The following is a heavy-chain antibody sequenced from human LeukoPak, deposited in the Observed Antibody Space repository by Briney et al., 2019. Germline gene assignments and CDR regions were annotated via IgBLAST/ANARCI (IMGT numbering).Heavy chain of an antibody. CDR1: GYIFTDYY. CDR3: ARAYSGGHYYYYMDV. J-gene: IGHJ6*03. CDR2: INPNTSVT. D-gene: IGHD2-21*01. Sequence: GASVKVSCKASGYIFTDYYMHWVRQAPGQGLEWMGWINPNTSVTNYAQKFQGRVTMTRDTSIGTAYMELSRLRSDDTAVYYCARAYSGGHYYYYMDVWGKGTTVTVSS. V-gene: IGHV1-2*02.